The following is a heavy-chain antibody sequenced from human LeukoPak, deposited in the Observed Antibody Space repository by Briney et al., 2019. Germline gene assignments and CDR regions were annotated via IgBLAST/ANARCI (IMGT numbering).Heavy chain of an antibody. CDR2: ISGSGAST. Sequence: GGSLRLSCAASGFTFTNYAMSWVRQAPGKGLEWVPAISGSGASTYYADSVKGRFTISRDSSKNTLYLQMNSLRAEDTAVYYCAKDLGYYYDSSGYSLFDYWGQGTLVTVSP. CDR3: AKDLGYYYDSSGYSLFDY. D-gene: IGHD3-22*01. CDR1: GFTFTNYA. V-gene: IGHV3-23*01. J-gene: IGHJ4*02.